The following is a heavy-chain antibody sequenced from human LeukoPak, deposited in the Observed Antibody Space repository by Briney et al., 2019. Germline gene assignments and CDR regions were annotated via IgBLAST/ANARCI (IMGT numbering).Heavy chain of an antibody. CDR3: ARIWGGY. D-gene: IGHD3-16*01. CDR2: IIHTGST. CDR1: GGSFSGFY. Sequence: SETLSLTCAVYGGSFSGFYWTWIRQPPGKGLEWVGGIIHTGSTNYNPSLKSRVTISVDTSKNQFSLNLTSVTAADTAVYYCARIWGGYWGQGTLVTVSS. J-gene: IGHJ4*02. V-gene: IGHV4-34*12.